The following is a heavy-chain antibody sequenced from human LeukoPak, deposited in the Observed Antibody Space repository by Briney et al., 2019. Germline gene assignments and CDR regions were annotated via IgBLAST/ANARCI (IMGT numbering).Heavy chain of an antibody. V-gene: IGHV4-39*01. CDR2: IYYSGST. J-gene: IGHJ5*02. Sequence: SETLSLTCTVSGGSIRSSSYYWGWIRQPPGKGLEWIGSIYYSGSTYYNPSLKSRVTISVDTSKNQFSLKLSSVTAADTAVYYCARRPGIAVAGWGYWFDPWGQGTLVTVSS. CDR1: GGSIRSSSYY. D-gene: IGHD6-19*01. CDR3: ARRPGIAVAGWGYWFDP.